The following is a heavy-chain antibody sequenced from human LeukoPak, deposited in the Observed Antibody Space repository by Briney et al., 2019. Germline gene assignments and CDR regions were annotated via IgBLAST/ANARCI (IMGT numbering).Heavy chain of an antibody. CDR1: GCTFSSNG. CDR3: AKESSASYYFDY. V-gene: IGHV3-30*02. CDR2: IPYDGRNT. Sequence: PGGSLTLSCAASGCTFSSNGLYWVRQAPATGLEWVGFIPYDGRNTYYADSVKGRFTISRDTSKNTLYLQMINLRAEDTAVDYCAKESSASYYFDYWGQGTLVTVSS. D-gene: IGHD3-10*01. J-gene: IGHJ4*02.